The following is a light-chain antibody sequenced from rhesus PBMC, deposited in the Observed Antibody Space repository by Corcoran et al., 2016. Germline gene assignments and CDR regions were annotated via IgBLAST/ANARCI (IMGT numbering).Light chain of an antibody. CDR2: KAS. Sequence: DIQMTQSPSSLSASVGDRVTITCRTSENVNNYLNWYQQKPGKAPNLLIYKASTLQSGVPSRFSGSGSGTEYTFTISSLKPEDVATYYCQHGYGTPFTFGPGTKLDIK. V-gene: IGKV1-74*01. CDR3: QHGYGTPFT. J-gene: IGKJ3*01. CDR1: ENVNNY.